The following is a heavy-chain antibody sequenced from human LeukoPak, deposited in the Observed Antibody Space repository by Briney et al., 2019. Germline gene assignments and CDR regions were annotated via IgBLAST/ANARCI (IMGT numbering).Heavy chain of an antibody. CDR2: IYYSGST. V-gene: IGHV4-59*08. CDR3: ARHSFGGDYGGNPPPPRYYYGMDV. D-gene: IGHD4-23*01. J-gene: IGHJ6*02. Sequence: TSETLSLTCTVSGGSISSYYWSWIRQPPGKGLEWIGYIYYSGSTNYNPSLKSRVTISVDTSKNQFSLKLSSVTAADTAVYYCARHSFGGDYGGNPPPPRYYYGMDVWGQGTLVTVSS. CDR1: GGSISSYY.